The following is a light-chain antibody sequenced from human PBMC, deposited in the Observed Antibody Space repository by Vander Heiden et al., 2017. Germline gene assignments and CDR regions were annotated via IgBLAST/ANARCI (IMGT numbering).Light chain of an antibody. CDR2: QDN. J-gene: IGLJ2*01. Sequence: SYELTQPPSVSVSPGQTHNITCAGDKLGQKFVSWYQQKPGQSPVLVMYQDNKRPSGIPERFSGSNSGNTATLTISGAQAMDEADYFCQAWEKTTVIFGGGTKLTVL. CDR1: KLGQKF. CDR3: QAWEKTTVI. V-gene: IGLV3-1*01.